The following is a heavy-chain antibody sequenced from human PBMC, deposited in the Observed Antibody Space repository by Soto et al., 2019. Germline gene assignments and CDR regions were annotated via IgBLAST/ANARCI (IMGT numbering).Heavy chain of an antibody. J-gene: IGHJ5*02. CDR2: INHSGST. Sequence: PSETLSLTCAVYGGSFSGHYWSWIRQPPGKGLEWIGEINHSGSTNYNPSLKSRVTISLDTSKNQFSLRLSSVTAADTAVFYCAGQSSGDYGDHAIGWFDPWGPGTLVTVSS. CDR3: AGQSSGDYGDHAIGWFDP. CDR1: GGSFSGHY. V-gene: IGHV4-34*01. D-gene: IGHD4-17*01.